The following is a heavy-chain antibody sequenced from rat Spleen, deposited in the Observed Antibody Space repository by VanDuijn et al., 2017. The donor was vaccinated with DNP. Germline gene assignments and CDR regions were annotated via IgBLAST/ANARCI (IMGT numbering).Heavy chain of an antibody. V-gene: IGHV5-31*01. D-gene: IGHD3-1*01. CDR2: IASSGGT. Sequence: EVQLVESGGDLVRPGRSLKLSCVASGFTFNNYWMAWIRQVPGKGLEWVASIASSGGTYYRDSVKGRFTISRDNAKSSLYLQMNSLKSEDTATYYCARGSTSIYWYFDFWGPGTMVTVSS. CDR1: GFTFNNYW. J-gene: IGHJ1*01. CDR3: ARGSTSIYWYFDF.